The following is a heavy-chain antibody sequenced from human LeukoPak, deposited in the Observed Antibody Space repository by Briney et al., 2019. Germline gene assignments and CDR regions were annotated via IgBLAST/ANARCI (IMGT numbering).Heavy chain of an antibody. Sequence: AGGSLRLSCAASGFNFSSYAMSWVRQAPGKGLEWVSAISGSGGSTYYADSVKGRFTISRDNSKNTLYLQMNSLRAEDTAVYYCAKESGYGGYFDYWGQGTLVTVSS. CDR2: ISGSGGST. V-gene: IGHV3-23*01. CDR3: AKESGYGGYFDY. J-gene: IGHJ4*02. CDR1: GFNFSSYA. D-gene: IGHD4-23*01.